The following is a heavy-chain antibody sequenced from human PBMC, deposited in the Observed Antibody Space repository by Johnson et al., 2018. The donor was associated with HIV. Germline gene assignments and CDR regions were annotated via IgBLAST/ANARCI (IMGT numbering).Heavy chain of an antibody. CDR2: INWNGVST. D-gene: IGHD3-3*01. V-gene: IGHV3-20*04. Sequence: VQLVESGGGVVRPGGSLRLSCAASGFTFDDYGMSWVRQAPGKGLEWVSGINWNGVSTGYADSVQGRFTIPRYNAKNSLYLQMNSLRAEDTALYYCTTVLQFLEWNINDAFDIWGLGTMVTVSS. CDR3: TTVLQFLEWNINDAFDI. J-gene: IGHJ3*02. CDR1: GFTFDDYG.